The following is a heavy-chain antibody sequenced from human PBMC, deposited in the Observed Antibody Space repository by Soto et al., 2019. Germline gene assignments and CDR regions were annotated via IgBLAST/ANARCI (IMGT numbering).Heavy chain of an antibody. D-gene: IGHD6-6*01. CDR2: IYYSGST. CDR3: ASLLPRSSIAARTTGFSRFDP. V-gene: IGHV4-31*03. CDR1: GGSISSGGYY. Sequence: TSETLSLTCTVSGGSISSGGYYWSWIRQHPGKGLEWIGYIYYSGSTYYNPSLKSRVTISVDTSKNQFSLKLSSVTAADTAVYYCASLLPRSSIAARTTGFSRFDPWGQGTLVTVSS. J-gene: IGHJ5*02.